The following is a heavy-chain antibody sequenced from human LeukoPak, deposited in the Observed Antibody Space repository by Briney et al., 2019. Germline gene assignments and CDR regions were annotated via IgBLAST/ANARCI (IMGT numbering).Heavy chain of an antibody. Sequence: SETLSLTCTVSGGSISSHYWSWIRQPPGKGLEWIGYIYYSGSTNYNPSLKSRVTISVDTSKNQFSLKLSSVTAADTAVYYCARDRAHCSSTSCYARSYYYYYTDVWGKGTTVTVSS. V-gene: IGHV4-59*11. D-gene: IGHD2-2*01. J-gene: IGHJ6*03. CDR3: ARDRAHCSSTSCYARSYYYYYTDV. CDR1: GGSISSHY. CDR2: IYYSGST.